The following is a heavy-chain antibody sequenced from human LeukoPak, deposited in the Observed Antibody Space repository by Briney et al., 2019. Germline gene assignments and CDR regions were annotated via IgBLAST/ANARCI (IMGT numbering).Heavy chain of an antibody. CDR2: INHSGST. J-gene: IGHJ4*02. CDR1: GVSFSGYY. CDR3: ARARSSWSSRDFDY. Sequence: SETLSLTCAVYGVSFSGYYWSWIRQPPGKGQEWIGEINHSGSTNYNPSLKSRVTISVDASKNQFSLKLSFVPAADTAVYYCARARSSWSSRDFDYWGQGNLVTVSS. V-gene: IGHV4-34*01. D-gene: IGHD6-13*01.